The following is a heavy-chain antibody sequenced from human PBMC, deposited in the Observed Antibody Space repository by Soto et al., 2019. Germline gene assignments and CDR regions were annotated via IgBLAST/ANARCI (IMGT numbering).Heavy chain of an antibody. CDR1: GFTFSSYA. Sequence: PGGSLRLSCAASGFTFSSYAMSWVRQAPGKGLEWVSSISPRSDYIYYADSMRGRFTISRDNAQNSLYLHMNNLRAEDTAVYHCARVSGTLERYSDLDYWGQGTLVTVSS. V-gene: IGHV3-21*06. J-gene: IGHJ4*02. CDR3: ARVSGTLERYSDLDY. D-gene: IGHD3-10*01. CDR2: ISPRSDYI.